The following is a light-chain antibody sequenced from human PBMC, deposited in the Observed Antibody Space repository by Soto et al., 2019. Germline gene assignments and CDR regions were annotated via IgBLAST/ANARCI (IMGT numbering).Light chain of an antibody. CDR3: QQSYNTPQT. CDR1: QTITNY. V-gene: IGKV1-39*01. J-gene: IGKJ1*01. Sequence: IQMTQSPSSLSASVGDRVTITCRASQTITNYLNWYQQQSGKAPKLLIYATDTLQSGVPSRFSGSGSGTDYPLTISSLQPEDFATYYCQQSYNTPQTFGQGTKVDLK. CDR2: ATD.